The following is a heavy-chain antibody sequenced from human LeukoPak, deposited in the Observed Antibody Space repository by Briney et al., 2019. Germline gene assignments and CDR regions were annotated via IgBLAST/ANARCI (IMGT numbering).Heavy chain of an antibody. V-gene: IGHV3-23*01. D-gene: IGHD3-10*01. J-gene: IGHJ4*02. Sequence: PGETLRLACAASAFTFSTYGITWVRQAPGKGLEWVSAISGRADLTFYADSVKGRFTISRDNSKNTLYLQMNSLRAEDTAVYYCAKRGPGSPQSGKYYFDYWGQGTLVTVSS. CDR1: AFTFSTYG. CDR2: ISGRADLT. CDR3: AKRGPGSPQSGKYYFDY.